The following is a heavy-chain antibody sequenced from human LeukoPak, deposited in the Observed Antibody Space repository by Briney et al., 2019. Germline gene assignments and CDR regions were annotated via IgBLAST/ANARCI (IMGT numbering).Heavy chain of an antibody. CDR1: GFTFSYYG. V-gene: IGHV3-30*02. CDR2: IQYDGTDI. J-gene: IGHJ3*02. D-gene: IGHD2-8*01. Sequence: PGGSLRLSCAASGFTFSYYGMNWVRQAPGKGLEWVSFIQYDGTDINYADSVKGRLVISRDNSKNTLYLQMDSLRAEDTAVYYCSTKSRSFAFDMWGQGTVVTVSS. CDR3: STKSRSFAFDM.